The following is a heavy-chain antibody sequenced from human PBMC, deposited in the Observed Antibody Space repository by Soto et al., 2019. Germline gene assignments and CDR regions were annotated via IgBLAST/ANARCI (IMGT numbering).Heavy chain of an antibody. CDR1: GGSISSYY. CDR3: ARRGWNYADQRYFDY. J-gene: IGHJ4*02. Sequence: SETLSLTCTVSGGSISSYYWSWIRQPPGKGLEWIGYIYYSGSTNYNPSLKSRVTISVDTSKNQFSLKLSSVTAADTAGYYCARRGWNYADQRYFDYWGQGTLVTVSS. CDR2: IYYSGST. V-gene: IGHV4-59*01. D-gene: IGHD1-7*01.